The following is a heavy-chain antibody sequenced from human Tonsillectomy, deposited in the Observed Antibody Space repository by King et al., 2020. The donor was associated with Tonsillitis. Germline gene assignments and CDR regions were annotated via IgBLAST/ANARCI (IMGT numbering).Heavy chain of an antibody. V-gene: IGHV4-59*01. CDR3: ARKGGREGYSYGTYYFDY. CDR1: GGSISSYY. Sequence: QLQESGPGLVKPSETLSLTCTVSGGSISSYYWSWIRQPPGKGLEWIGYIYYSGSTNYNPSLKSRVTISVDTSKNQFSLKLSSVTAADTAVYYCARKGGREGYSYGTYYFDYWGQGTLVTVSS. CDR2: IYYSGST. J-gene: IGHJ4*02. D-gene: IGHD5-18*01.